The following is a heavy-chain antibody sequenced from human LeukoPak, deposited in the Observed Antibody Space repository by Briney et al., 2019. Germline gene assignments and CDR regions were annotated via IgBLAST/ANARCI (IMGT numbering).Heavy chain of an antibody. CDR2: ISYDGSNK. CDR3: ARATYYESSGTYYYYYYMDV. J-gene: IGHJ6*03. Sequence: PGRSLRLSCAASGFTFSSYAMHWVRQAPGKGLEWVAVISYDGSNKYYADSVKGRFTISRDNSKNTLYLQMNSLRAEDTAVYYCARATYYESSGTYYYYYYMDVWGKGTTVTVSS. CDR1: GFTFSSYA. D-gene: IGHD3-22*01. V-gene: IGHV3-30*04.